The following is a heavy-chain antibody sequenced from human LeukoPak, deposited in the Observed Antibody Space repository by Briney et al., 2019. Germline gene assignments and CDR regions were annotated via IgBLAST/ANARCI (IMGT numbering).Heavy chain of an antibody. D-gene: IGHD3-10*01. CDR2: IYYSGST. J-gene: IGHJ6*03. V-gene: IGHV4-59*01. CDR1: GGSISSYY. CDR3: AREGTDQYYYYYMEV. Sequence: SETLSLTCTVSGGSISSYYWSWIRQPPGKGLELIGYIYYSGSTNYTPSLKSRVTISLDTSKNQFSLKLSSVTAADTAVYYCAREGTDQYYYYYMEVWGKGTTVTVSS.